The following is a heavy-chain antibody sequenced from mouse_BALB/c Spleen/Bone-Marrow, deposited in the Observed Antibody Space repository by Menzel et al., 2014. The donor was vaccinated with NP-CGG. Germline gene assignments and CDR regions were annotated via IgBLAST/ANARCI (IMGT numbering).Heavy chain of an antibody. CDR3: ARGGDWFFDV. Sequence: VQLKESGPGLVKPSQSLSLTRSVSGYSITSGYYWNWIRQFPGNKLEWMDYISYDGSNNYNPSLKNRISITRDTSKNQFFLRLNSVTTEDTATYYCARGGDWFFDVWGAGTTVTVSS. V-gene: IGHV3-6*02. CDR1: GYSITSGYY. CDR2: ISYDGSN. J-gene: IGHJ1*01.